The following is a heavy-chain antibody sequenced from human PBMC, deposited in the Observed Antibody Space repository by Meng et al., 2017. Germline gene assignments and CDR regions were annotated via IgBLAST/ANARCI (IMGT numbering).Heavy chain of an antibody. V-gene: IGHV1-69*06. Sequence: QVRLVQSGDGEKKPGFSVKDSCKVSGGTFSSYAISWVRQAPGQGLEWMGGIIPIFGTANYAQKFQGRVTITADKSTSTAYMELSSLRSEDTAVYYCARGVGYGGNSLYFDYWGQGTLVTVSS. CDR3: ARGVGYGGNSLYFDY. CDR2: IIPIFGTA. J-gene: IGHJ4*02. D-gene: IGHD4-23*01. CDR1: GGTFSSYA.